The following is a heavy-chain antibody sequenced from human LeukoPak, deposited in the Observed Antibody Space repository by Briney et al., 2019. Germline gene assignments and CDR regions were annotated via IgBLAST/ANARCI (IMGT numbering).Heavy chain of an antibody. Sequence: GESLKISCKGSAFSFTSYWIGWVRQMPGKGLEWMGIIYPSDSDTRYSPSFQGQVTISAAKSINTAYLQWSGLKASDTAMYYCARGSSPTNFAYWGQGTLVTVSS. CDR1: AFSFTSYW. J-gene: IGHJ4*02. CDR2: IYPSDSDT. D-gene: IGHD6-6*01. V-gene: IGHV5-51*01. CDR3: ARGSSPTNFAY.